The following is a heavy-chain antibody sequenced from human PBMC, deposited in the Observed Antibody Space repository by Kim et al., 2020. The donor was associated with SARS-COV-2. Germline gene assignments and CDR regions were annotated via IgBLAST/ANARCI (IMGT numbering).Heavy chain of an antibody. Sequence: GGSLRLSCAASGFTFSSYAMSWVRQAPGKGLEWVSAISGSGGSTYYADSVKGRFTISRDNSKNTLYLQMNSLRAEDTAVYYCAKPLFDEAIPDQNFDYWGQGTLVTVSS. CDR3: AKPLFDEAIPDQNFDY. D-gene: IGHD2-21*01. CDR1: GFTFSSYA. J-gene: IGHJ4*02. V-gene: IGHV3-23*01. CDR2: ISGSGGST.